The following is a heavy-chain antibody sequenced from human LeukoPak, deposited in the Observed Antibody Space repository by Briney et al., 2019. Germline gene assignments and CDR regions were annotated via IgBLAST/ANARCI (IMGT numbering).Heavy chain of an antibody. J-gene: IGHJ4*02. CDR3: ARKRTGSFTFDY. V-gene: IGHV3-48*02. CDR1: GFTFNNYN. CDR2: ISCSTSTI. D-gene: IGHD2-8*02. Sequence: QPGGSLRLSCAASGFTFNNYNMNWVRQAPGKGLEWVSYISCSTSTIYYADSVKGRFTIYRDNAKDSLYLQMNSLRDEDTAVYYCARKRTGSFTFDYWGQGSLVTVSS.